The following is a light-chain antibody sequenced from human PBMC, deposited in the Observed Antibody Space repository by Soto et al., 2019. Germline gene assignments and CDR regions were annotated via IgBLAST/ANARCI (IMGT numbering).Light chain of an antibody. V-gene: IGLV2-14*03. CDR3: SSYTTSNTRQIV. CDR1: SSDVGGYNY. Sequence: QSVLTQPASVSGSTAQSITIHCTGTSSDVGGYNYVSWYQHHPGKAPKLIIYDVTNRPSGVSNPFSGSKSGNTASLTISGLQPEDEADYYCSSYTTSNTRQIVFGTGTKVTVL. J-gene: IGLJ1*01. CDR2: DVT.